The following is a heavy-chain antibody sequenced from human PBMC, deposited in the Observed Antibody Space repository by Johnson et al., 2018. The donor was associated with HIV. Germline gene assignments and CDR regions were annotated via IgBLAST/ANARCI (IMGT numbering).Heavy chain of an antibody. D-gene: IGHD5-18*01. CDR1: GFTFSSYP. J-gene: IGHJ3*02. CDR2: ISYDGNSK. Sequence: QMLLVESGGGVVQPGRSLRLSCAASGFTFSSYPMHWVRQAPGKGLEWVAFISYDGNSKYFADSVKGRFTISRDNSKKPLYLQMNSRRPEDTAVYYCARLPSGYSRDAFDIWGQGTMVTVSS. V-gene: IGHV3-30*04. CDR3: ARLPSGYSRDAFDI.